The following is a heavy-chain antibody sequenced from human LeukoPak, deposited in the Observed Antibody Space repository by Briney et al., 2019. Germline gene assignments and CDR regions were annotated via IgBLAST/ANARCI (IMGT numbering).Heavy chain of an antibody. CDR3: ARRPYDFLNWFDP. Sequence: ASVKVSCKASGYTFTSYGISLERLAPGQGLEWMGWISAYNGNTNYAQKLQGRVTMTTDTSTSTAYMELRSLRSDDAAVYYCARRPYDFLNWFDPWGQGTLVTVSS. V-gene: IGHV1-18*01. CDR1: GYTFTSYG. D-gene: IGHD3-3*01. J-gene: IGHJ5*02. CDR2: ISAYNGNT.